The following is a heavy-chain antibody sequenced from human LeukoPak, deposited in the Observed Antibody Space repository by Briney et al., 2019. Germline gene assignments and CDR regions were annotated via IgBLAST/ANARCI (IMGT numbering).Heavy chain of an antibody. Sequence: PSETLSLTCAVSGVSLNGYYWGWIRQTPGKRLEWIGEINHSGRTNYNPSLKSRVTISADTSKNQFSLELRSVTAADTAVYYCARAPPKEHDFWSGYYNYMDVWGKGTTVTVSS. CDR2: INHSGRT. CDR1: GVSLNGYY. J-gene: IGHJ6*03. V-gene: IGHV4-34*01. D-gene: IGHD3-3*01. CDR3: ARAPPKEHDFWSGYYNYMDV.